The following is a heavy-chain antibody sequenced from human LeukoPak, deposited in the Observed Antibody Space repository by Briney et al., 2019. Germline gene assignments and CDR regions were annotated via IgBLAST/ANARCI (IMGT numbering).Heavy chain of an antibody. V-gene: IGHV3-7*01. CDR3: ARDSSGYQ. J-gene: IGHJ4*02. CDR2: IKEDGSEK. Sequence: PGGSLRLSCATSGFIFDDYGMSWVRQAPGKGLEWMANIKEDGSEKYYGDSVKGRFTISRDNAKNSLYLQMNSLRAEDTAVYYCARDSSGYQWGQGTLVTVSS. D-gene: IGHD3-22*01. CDR1: GFIFDDYG.